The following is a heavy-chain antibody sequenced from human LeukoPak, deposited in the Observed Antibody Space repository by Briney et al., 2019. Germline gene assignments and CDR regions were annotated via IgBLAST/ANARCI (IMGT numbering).Heavy chain of an antibody. CDR1: GGTFSSYA. CDR3: ARSTVTIDYFDY. Sequence: SVKVSCKASGGTFSSYAISWVRQAPGQGLEWMGGIIPIFGTANYAQKFQGRVTITADESTSTAYMELSSLRSEDTAVYYCARSTVTIDYFDYWGQGTLVTVSS. D-gene: IGHD4-17*01. V-gene: IGHV1-69*13. CDR2: IIPIFGTA. J-gene: IGHJ4*02.